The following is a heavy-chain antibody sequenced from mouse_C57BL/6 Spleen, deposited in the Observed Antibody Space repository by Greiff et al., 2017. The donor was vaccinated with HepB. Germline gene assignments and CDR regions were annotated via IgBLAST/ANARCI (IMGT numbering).Heavy chain of an antibody. CDR3: AREGQRRLLFAY. CDR1: GYTFTSYW. J-gene: IGHJ3*01. Sequence: VQLQQPGAELVKPGASVKMSCKASGYTFTSYWITWVKQRPGQGLEWIGDIYPGSGSTNYNEKFKGKATLTVDTSSSTAYMQLSSLTSEDSAGYYCAREGQRRLLFAYWGQGTLVTVSA. V-gene: IGHV1-55*01. D-gene: IGHD3-2*02. CDR2: IYPGSGST.